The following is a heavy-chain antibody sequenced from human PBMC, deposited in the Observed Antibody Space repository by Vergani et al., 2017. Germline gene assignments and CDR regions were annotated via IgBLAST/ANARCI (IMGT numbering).Heavy chain of an antibody. CDR3: AKDDRVTMVRGVIRTRGYYYYMDV. J-gene: IGHJ6*03. V-gene: IGHV3-23*01. D-gene: IGHD3-10*01. CDR1: GFTFSSYA. Sequence: EVQLLESGGGLVQPGGSLRLSCAASGFTFSSYAMSWVRQAPGKGLEWVSAISGSGGSTYYADSVKGRFTISRDNSKNTLYLQMNSLRAEDTAVCYCAKDDRVTMVRGVIRTRGYYYYMDVWGKGTTVTVSS. CDR2: ISGSGGST.